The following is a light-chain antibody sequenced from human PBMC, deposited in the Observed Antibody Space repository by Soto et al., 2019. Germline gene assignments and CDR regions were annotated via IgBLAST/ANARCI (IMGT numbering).Light chain of an antibody. V-gene: IGKV3-15*01. CDR2: GAS. Sequence: EIVMTQSPATLSVSPGERATLSCRASQSVSSNLAWYQQKPGQAPSLLIYGASTRATSTPARFSGSGSGTEFTLTISSLQSEDFAVYYCQQYIRWPLTCGGGTKVEIK. CDR3: QQYIRWPLT. CDR1: QSVSSN. J-gene: IGKJ4*01.